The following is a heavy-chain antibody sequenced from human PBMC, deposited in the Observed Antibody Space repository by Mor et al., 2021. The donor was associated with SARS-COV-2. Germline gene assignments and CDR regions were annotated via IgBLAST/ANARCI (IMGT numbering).Heavy chain of an antibody. V-gene: IGHV3-21*06. J-gene: IGHJ4*02. D-gene: IGHD3-10*01. CDR3: ARALGGSGTFGPADY. Sequence: KGRFTISRDTAKNSLNLQMNSLRAEDTAVYFCARALGGSGTFGPADYWGQGTLVAVSS.